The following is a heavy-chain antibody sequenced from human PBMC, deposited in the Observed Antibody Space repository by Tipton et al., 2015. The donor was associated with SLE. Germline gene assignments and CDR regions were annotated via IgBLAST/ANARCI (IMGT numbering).Heavy chain of an antibody. J-gene: IGHJ6*02. CDR2: IKQDASEK. CDR1: GFTFNRYR. D-gene: IGHD1-26*01. V-gene: IGHV3-7*01. CDR3: ARERSRYSGSHYYYGMDV. Sequence: SLRLSCGASGFTFNRYRMSWVRLAPGKGLECVAKIKQDASEKEYVDSVKGRFTISRDNADNSLYLQMNSLRAEDTAVYYCARERSRYSGSHYYYGMDVWGQGTTVTV.